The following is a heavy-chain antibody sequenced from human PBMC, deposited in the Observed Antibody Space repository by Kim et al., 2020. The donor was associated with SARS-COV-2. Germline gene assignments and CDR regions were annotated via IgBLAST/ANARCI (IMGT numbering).Heavy chain of an antibody. CDR2: INHSGST. CDR1: GGSFSGYY. CDR3: ARVPYYYGSGSYTFDP. V-gene: IGHV4-34*01. Sequence: ETLSLTCAVYGGSFSGYYWSWIRQPPGKGLEWIGEINHSGSTNYNPSLKSRVTISVDTSKNQFSLKLSSVTAADTAVYYCARVPYYYGSGSYTFDPWGQGTLVTVSS. D-gene: IGHD3-10*01. J-gene: IGHJ5*02.